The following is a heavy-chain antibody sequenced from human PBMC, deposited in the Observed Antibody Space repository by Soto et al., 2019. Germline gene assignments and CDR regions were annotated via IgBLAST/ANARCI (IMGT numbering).Heavy chain of an antibody. V-gene: IGHV4-59*08. CDR2: IYYSGST. Sequence: QVQLQESGPGLVKPSETLSLTCTVSGGSISSYYWSWIRQPPGKGLEWIGYIYYSGSTNYTPSLTSRVTISVDTSKNQFSLKLSSVTAADTAVYYCARFNWYFDLWGRGTLVTVSS. J-gene: IGHJ2*01. CDR1: GGSISSYY. CDR3: ARFNWYFDL.